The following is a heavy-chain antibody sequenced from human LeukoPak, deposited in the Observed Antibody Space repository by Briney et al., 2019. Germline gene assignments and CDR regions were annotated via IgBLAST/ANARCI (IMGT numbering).Heavy chain of an antibody. Sequence: GGSLRLSCAASGFTFSSYWMSCVRQAPGKGLEGLANIKQDGSEKYYVDSVKCRVNISRDNAQNSLYLQINSLRAEDTAVYYCAVVPAAIHDYFDYWGQGTLVTVSS. D-gene: IGHD2-2*01. CDR3: AVVPAAIHDYFDY. J-gene: IGHJ4*02. CDR2: IKQDGSEK. CDR1: GFTFSSYW. V-gene: IGHV3-7*01.